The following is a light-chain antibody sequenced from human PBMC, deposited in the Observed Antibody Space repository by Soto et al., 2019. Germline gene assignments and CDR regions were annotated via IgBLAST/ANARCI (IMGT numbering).Light chain of an antibody. CDR3: SSYTSSSTLYV. CDR1: SSDVGGYNY. CDR2: DVS. V-gene: IGLV2-14*01. J-gene: IGLJ1*01. Sequence: QSVLTQPPSVSGAPGQRVTLSCTGTSSDVGGYNYVSWYQQHPGKAPKLMIYDVSNRPSGVSNRFSGSKSGNTASLTISGLQAEDEADYYCSSYTSSSTLYVFGTGTKVTVL.